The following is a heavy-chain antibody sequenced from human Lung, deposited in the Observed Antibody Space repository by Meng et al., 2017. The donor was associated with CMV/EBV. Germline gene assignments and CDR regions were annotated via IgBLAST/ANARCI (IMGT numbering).Heavy chain of an antibody. Sequence: QGQLVQSGAEVKKPGASGKVSCKASGYTFTGYYIHWVRQAPGQGLEWMGWINPNTGGTKYAQKFQGWVTLTRDTSISTAYMELSRLRSDDTAVYYCARGRYELIWGLFDPWGQGTLVTVPS. CDR3: ARGRYELIWGLFDP. CDR1: GYTFTGYY. CDR2: INPNTGGT. V-gene: IGHV1-2*04. D-gene: IGHD1-1*01. J-gene: IGHJ5*02.